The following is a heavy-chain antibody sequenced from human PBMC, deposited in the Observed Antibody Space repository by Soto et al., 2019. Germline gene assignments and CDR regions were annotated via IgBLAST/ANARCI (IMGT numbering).Heavy chain of an antibody. CDR3: AKNSGYYYDAFDI. Sequence: GGSLRLSCAASGFIFSNNAMSWVRQAPGKGLEWVSAISGSSGSTFYADSVKGRFTISRDNSKNTLYLQMNSLRAEDTAQYYCAKNSGYYYDAFDIWGQGTMVTVSS. CDR2: ISGSSGST. CDR1: GFIFSNNA. V-gene: IGHV3-23*01. J-gene: IGHJ3*02. D-gene: IGHD3-22*01.